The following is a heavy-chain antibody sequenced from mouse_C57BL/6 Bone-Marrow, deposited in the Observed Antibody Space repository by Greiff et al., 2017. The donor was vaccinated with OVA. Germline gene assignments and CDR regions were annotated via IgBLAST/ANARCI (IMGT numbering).Heavy chain of an antibody. CDR1: GYTFTDYN. CDR2: INPNNGGT. CDR3: ARHYGSAWFAY. D-gene: IGHD1-1*01. Sequence: EVHLVESGPELVKPGASVKMSCKASGYTFTDYNMHWVKQSHGKSLEWIGYINPNNGGTSYNQKFKGKATLTVNKSSSTAYMELRSLTSEDSAVYYCARHYGSAWFAYWGQGTLVTVSA. J-gene: IGHJ3*01. V-gene: IGHV1-22*01.